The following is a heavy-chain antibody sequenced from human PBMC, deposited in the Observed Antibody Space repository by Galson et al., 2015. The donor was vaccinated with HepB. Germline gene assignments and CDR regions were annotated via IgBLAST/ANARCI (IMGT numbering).Heavy chain of an antibody. CDR3: ARGGGLLTGYRGMDV. Sequence: SLRLSCAASGLSLIEHTIYWVRQAPGKGLEWVAVISYDESNKLYADSVKGRSTISRDISKNTLYLQMNSLRVEDTALYFCARGGGLLTGYRGMDVWGQGTTVTVSS. CDR2: ISYDESNK. V-gene: IGHV3-33*05. D-gene: IGHD3-9*01. CDR1: GLSLIEHT. J-gene: IGHJ6*02.